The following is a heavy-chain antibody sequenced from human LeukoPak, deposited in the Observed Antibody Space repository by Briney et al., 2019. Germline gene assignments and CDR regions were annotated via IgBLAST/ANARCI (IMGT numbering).Heavy chain of an antibody. CDR1: GYTFTGYY. Sequence: ASVKVSCKASGYTFTGYYMHWVRQAPGQGLEWMGWISAYNGNTNYAQKLQGRVTMTTDTSTSTAYMELRSLRSDDTAVYYCARDDPTTTYSSGWYADDAFDIWGQGTMVTVSS. V-gene: IGHV1-18*04. J-gene: IGHJ3*02. D-gene: IGHD6-19*01. CDR3: ARDDPTTTYSSGWYADDAFDI. CDR2: ISAYNGNT.